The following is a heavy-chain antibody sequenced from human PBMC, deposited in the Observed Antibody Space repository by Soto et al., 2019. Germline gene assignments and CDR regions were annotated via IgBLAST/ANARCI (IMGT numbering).Heavy chain of an antibody. CDR3: ARNLLFLVWFGEGFDP. CDR2: IIPIFGTA. CDR1: GGTFSSYA. D-gene: IGHD3-3*01. J-gene: IGHJ5*02. V-gene: IGHV1-69*12. Sequence: QVQLVQSGAEVKKPGSSVKVSCKASGGTFSSYAISWVRQAPGQGLEWMGGIIPIFGTANYAEKFQGRVTINEGESTSTAYKELSSLRSEDTAVYYCARNLLFLVWFGEGFDPWGQGTLVTVSA.